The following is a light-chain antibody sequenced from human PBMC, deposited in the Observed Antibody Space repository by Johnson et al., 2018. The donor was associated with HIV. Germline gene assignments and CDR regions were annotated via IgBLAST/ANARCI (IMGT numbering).Light chain of an antibody. CDR3: GTWDSSLSAHYI. J-gene: IGLJ1*01. CDR1: SSNIGNNY. CDR2: DNN. Sequence: QSVLTQPPSVSAAPGQKVTISCYGSSSNIGNNYVSWYQQLPGTAPKLLIYDNNKRPSGVPDRFSDSKSGTSATLGITGLQTGDEADYYCGTWDSSLSAHYIFGTGTKVTVL. V-gene: IGLV1-51*01.